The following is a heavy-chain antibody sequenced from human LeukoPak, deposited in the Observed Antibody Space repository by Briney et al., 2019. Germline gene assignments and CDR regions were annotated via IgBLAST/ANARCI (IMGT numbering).Heavy chain of an antibody. J-gene: IGHJ4*02. V-gene: IGHV3-30*03. D-gene: IGHD2-21*01. CDR3: VRDRAYSFDY. Sequence: GGSLRLSCAASGFIFSSYGMHWVRQAPGKGLEGVAVISYDGSNKYYTDSVKGRFTIYRDNSNNTLYLQMNSLRGEDTAVYYCVRDRAYSFDYWGQGSLVTVSS. CDR1: GFIFSSYG. CDR2: ISYDGSNK.